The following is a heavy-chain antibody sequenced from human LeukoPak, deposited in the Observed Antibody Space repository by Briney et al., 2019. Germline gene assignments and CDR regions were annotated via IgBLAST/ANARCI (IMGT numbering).Heavy chain of an antibody. J-gene: IGHJ4*02. Sequence: GRSLRLSCAASGFTFSSYGMHWVRQAPGKGLEWVAVISYDGSNKYYADSVKGRFTISRDNSKNTLYLQMNSLRTEDTALYYCAKGFRSYGSGTYYIFDYWGQGTMVTVSS. D-gene: IGHD3-10*01. CDR2: ISYDGSNK. V-gene: IGHV3-30*18. CDR3: AKGFRSYGSGTYYIFDY. CDR1: GFTFSSYG.